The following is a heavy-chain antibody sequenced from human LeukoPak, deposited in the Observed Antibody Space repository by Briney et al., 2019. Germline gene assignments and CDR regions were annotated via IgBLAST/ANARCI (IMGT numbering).Heavy chain of an antibody. CDR3: ARGTHGSAPKPLDY. Sequence: SETLSLTCTVPGGSISTYYWSWIRQTPGKGLEWIGYIHYSGSTNYNPSLNSRVTISVDTSKKQFSVKVNSVTAAGTAVCDCARGTHGSAPKPLDYWGQGTMVTVSS. CDR1: GGSISTYY. V-gene: IGHV4-59*12. D-gene: IGHD6-19*01. CDR2: IHYSGST. J-gene: IGHJ4*02.